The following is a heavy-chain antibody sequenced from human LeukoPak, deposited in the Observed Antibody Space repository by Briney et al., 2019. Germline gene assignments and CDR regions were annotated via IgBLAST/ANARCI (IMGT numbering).Heavy chain of an antibody. CDR3: ARAGPPGGYDFWSGYHTEYYFDY. V-gene: IGHV3-66*01. CDR2: IYSGGST. D-gene: IGHD3-3*01. J-gene: IGHJ4*02. CDR1: GFTVSSNY. Sequence: PGGSLRLSCAASGFTVSSNYMSWVRQAPGKGLEWVSVIYSGGSTYYADSVKGRFTISRDNAKNSLYLQMNSLRAEDTAVYYCARAGPPGGYDFWSGYHTEYYFDYWGQGTLVTVSS.